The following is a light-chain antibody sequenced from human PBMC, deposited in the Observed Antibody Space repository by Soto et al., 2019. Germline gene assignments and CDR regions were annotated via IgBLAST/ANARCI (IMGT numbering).Light chain of an antibody. CDR2: DVS. CDR1: SSDVGGYNY. J-gene: IGLJ1*01. V-gene: IGLV2-14*01. Sequence: QSALTQPASVSGSPGQSTTISCTGTSSDVGGYNYVSWYQQHPGKAPKLMIYDVSNRPSGVSNRFSGSKSGNTASLTISGLQAEDEADYYCSSYTSSSTLFGTGTKLTVL. CDR3: SSYTSSSTL.